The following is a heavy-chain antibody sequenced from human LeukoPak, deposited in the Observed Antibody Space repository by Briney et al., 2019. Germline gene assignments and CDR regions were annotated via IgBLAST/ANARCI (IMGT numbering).Heavy chain of an antibody. CDR2: IYYSGST. D-gene: IGHD4-23*01. V-gene: IGHV4-59*01. CDR1: GGSISSYY. CDR3: ARDPWSYGGTHIRNAFDI. J-gene: IGHJ3*02. Sequence: PSETLSLTCTVSGGSISSYYWSWIRQPPGKGLEWIGYIYYSGSTNYNPSLKSRVTISVDTSKNLFSLKLSSVTAADTAVYYCARDPWSYGGTHIRNAFDIWGQGTMVTVSS.